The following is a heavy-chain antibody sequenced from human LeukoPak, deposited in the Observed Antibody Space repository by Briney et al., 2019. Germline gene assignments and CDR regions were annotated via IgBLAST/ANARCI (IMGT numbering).Heavy chain of an antibody. Sequence: LETLSLTCTVSGGSISTYYWNWIRQPPGKGLEWIGYIYHSGSTNYNPSLQSRVTISVDTSKNQFSLNLNSVTAADTAVYYCARGGAARLHFQNWGQGTLVTVSS. CDR1: GGSISTYY. CDR2: IYHSGST. V-gene: IGHV4-59*01. CDR3: ARGGAARLHFQN. D-gene: IGHD6-6*01. J-gene: IGHJ1*01.